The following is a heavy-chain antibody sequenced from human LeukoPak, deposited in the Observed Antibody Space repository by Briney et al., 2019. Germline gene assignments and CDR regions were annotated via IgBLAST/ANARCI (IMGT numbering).Heavy chain of an antibody. J-gene: IGHJ4*02. CDR3: AKGTVDYYDSSGYPPYYFDY. CDR2: ISGSGGST. V-gene: IGHV3-23*01. D-gene: IGHD3-22*01. Sequence: GGSLRLSCAASGFTFSSYAMSWVRQAPGKGLEWVPAISGSGGSTYYADSVKGRFTISRDNSKNTLYLQMNSLRAEDTAVYYCAKGTVDYYDSSGYPPYYFDYWGQGTLVTVSS. CDR1: GFTFSSYA.